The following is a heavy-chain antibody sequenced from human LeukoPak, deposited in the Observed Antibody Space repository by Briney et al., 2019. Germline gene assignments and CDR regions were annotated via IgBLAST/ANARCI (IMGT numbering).Heavy chain of an antibody. CDR2: VSSDGGTK. J-gene: IGHJ4*02. Sequence: GGSLRLSCTASKFTFSNYGMQWVRQAPGKGLEWVAVVSSDGGTKYYADSVKGRFTISRDNSKNTMYLQMNSLRAEDTAVYYCTRDQGDYWGQGTLVTVSS. CDR3: TRDQGDY. V-gene: IGHV3-30*03. CDR1: KFTFSNYG.